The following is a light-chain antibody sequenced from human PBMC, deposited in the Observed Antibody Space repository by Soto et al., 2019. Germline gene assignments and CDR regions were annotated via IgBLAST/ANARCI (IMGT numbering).Light chain of an antibody. J-gene: IGLJ2*01. CDR3: AAWDDSLSGV. V-gene: IGLV1-47*01. CDR1: SSNIGSNY. CDR2: RNN. Sequence: QSVLTQPPSASGTPGQRVTISCSGSSSNIGSNYVYWYQQLPGTAPKLLIYRNNQRPSGVPDRFSGSKSGTSASLAISGLRSEDEADSYCAAWDDSLSGVFGGGTKVTVL.